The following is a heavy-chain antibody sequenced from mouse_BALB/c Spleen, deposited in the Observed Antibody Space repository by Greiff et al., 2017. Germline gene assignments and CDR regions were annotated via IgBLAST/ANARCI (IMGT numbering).Heavy chain of an antibody. J-gene: IGHJ4*01. CDR2: ISNLAYSI. CDR3: ARDSGGNLYAMDY. Sequence: DVMLVESGGGLVQPGGSRKLSCAASGFTFSDYGMAWVRQAPGKGPEWVAFISNLAYSIYYADTVTGRFTISRENAKNTLYLEMSSLRSEDTAMYYCARDSGGNLYAMDYWGQGTSVTVSS. CDR1: GFTFSDYG. V-gene: IGHV5-15*02. D-gene: IGHD2-1*01.